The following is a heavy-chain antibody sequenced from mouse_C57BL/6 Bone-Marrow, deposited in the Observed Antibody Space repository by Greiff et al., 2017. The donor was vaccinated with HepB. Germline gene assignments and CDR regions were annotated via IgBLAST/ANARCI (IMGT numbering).Heavy chain of an antibody. V-gene: IGHV14-4*01. J-gene: IGHJ1*03. CDR1: GFNIKDDY. D-gene: IGHD1-1*01. CDR2: IDPENGDT. CDR3: TTDYYGSSYWYFDV. Sequence: EVQGVESGAELVRPGASVKLSCTASGFNIKDDYMHWVKQRPEQGLEWIGWIDPENGDTEYASKFQGKATITADTSSNTAYLQLSRLTSEDTAVYYCTTDYYGSSYWYFDVWGTGTTVTVSS.